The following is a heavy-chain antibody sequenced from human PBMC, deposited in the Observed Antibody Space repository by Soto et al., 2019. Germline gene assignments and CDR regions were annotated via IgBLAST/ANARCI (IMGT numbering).Heavy chain of an antibody. CDR1: VGSFSGYY. Sequence: QVQLQQWGAGLLKPSETLSLTCAVYVGSFSGYYWSWIRQPPGKGLEWIGEINHTGSTNYNPSLKSRVTISVDTSKNQFSLKLSSVTAADTAVYYCARMAVVIAMRSFDLWCRGTLVTVSS. V-gene: IGHV4-34*01. J-gene: IGHJ2*01. D-gene: IGHD2-21*01. CDR2: INHTGST. CDR3: ARMAVVIAMRSFDL.